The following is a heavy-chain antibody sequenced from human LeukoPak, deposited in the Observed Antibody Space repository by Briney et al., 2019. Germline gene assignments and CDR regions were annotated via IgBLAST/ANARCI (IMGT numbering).Heavy chain of an antibody. V-gene: IGHV1-2*06. CDR2: INPNSGET. J-gene: IGHJ4*02. CDR3: AGDVVGGIWSAAF. Sequence: ASVKVSCKTSGFTFTGYYVHWVRQAPGQGLEWMGRINPNSGETIYAERFQGRVTMTRDTSISAAYMELSSLRSDDTAVYYCAGDVVGGIWSAAFWGQGSLVTVSS. CDR1: GFTFTGYY. D-gene: IGHD3-3*01.